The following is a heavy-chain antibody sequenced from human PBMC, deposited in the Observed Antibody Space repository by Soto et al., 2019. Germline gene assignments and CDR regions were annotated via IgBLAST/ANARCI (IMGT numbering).Heavy chain of an antibody. J-gene: IGHJ6*02. D-gene: IGHD2-15*01. CDR3: AKDPGGNPPWYYYYGMDV. Sequence: GGSLRLSCAASGFTFSSYAMSWVRQAPGKGLEWVSAISGSGGSTYYADSVKGRFTISRDNSKNTLYLQMNSLRAEDTAVYYCAKDPGGNPPWYYYYGMDVWGQGTTVTVSS. CDR1: GFTFSSYA. CDR2: ISGSGGST. V-gene: IGHV3-23*01.